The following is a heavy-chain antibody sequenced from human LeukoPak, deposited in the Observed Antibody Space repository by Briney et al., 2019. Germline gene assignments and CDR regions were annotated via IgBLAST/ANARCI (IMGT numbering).Heavy chain of an antibody. CDR2: ISSSASTI. D-gene: IGHD5-18*01. Sequence: PGGSLRLSCAASGVTFSISNMNWVRQATGKGLEWVSYISSSASTIYYADSVKGRFTISRDNAKNSLYLQMNSLRAEDTAVYYCARDAWIQLWSIGYYYYYGMDVWGQGTTVTVSS. J-gene: IGHJ6*02. CDR3: ARDAWIQLWSIGYYYYYGMDV. CDR1: GVTFSISN. V-gene: IGHV3-48*04.